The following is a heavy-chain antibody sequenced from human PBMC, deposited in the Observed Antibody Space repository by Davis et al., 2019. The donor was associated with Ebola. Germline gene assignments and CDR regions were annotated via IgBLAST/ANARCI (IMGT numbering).Heavy chain of an antibody. Sequence: GESLKISCAASGFTFSDYYMSWIRQAPGKGLEWVSYISSSGSTIYYADSVKGRFTISRDNAKNSLYLQMNSLRAEDTAVYYCARRGGSILTGYSPFDYWGQGTLVTVSS. CDR3: ARRGGSILTGYSPFDY. CDR2: ISSSGSTI. CDR1: GFTFSDYY. J-gene: IGHJ4*02. V-gene: IGHV3-11*01. D-gene: IGHD3-9*01.